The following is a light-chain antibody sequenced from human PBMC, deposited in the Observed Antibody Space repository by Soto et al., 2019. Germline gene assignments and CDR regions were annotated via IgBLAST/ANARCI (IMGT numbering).Light chain of an antibody. V-gene: IGKV1-5*03. J-gene: IGKJ1*01. CDR1: QSISSW. CDR3: QQYNGYSPWT. CDR2: KAS. Sequence: DIQMTQSPSTLSASVGDRVTITCRASQSISSWLAWYQKKPGKAPKLLIYKASSLESGVPSRFSGSGSGTEFALTISSLQPDDFASYYCQQYNGYSPWTFGQGTKVEIK.